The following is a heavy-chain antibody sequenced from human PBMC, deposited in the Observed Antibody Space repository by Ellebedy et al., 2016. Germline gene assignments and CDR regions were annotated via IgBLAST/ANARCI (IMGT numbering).Heavy chain of an antibody. Sequence: SETLSLTCTVSGGSISSAGYYWSWIRQHPGKGLEWIGYIYYSGSTSYNPSLKSRVSISVDPSKNQFSLKLSSVTAADTAVYYCARARSAYDQALHFDYWGQGTLVTVSS. D-gene: IGHD5-12*01. CDR1: GGSISSAGYY. CDR3: ARARSAYDQALHFDY. CDR2: IYYSGST. V-gene: IGHV4-31*03. J-gene: IGHJ4*02.